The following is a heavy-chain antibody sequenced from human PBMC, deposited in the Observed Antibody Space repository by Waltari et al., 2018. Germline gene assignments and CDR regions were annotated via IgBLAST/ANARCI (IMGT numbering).Heavy chain of an antibody. CDR1: GGSFPDYY. Sequence: QVQLQESGPGLVKPSETLSLTCTVSGGSFPDYYWSWIRQPPGKGLEWIGYIHYRGDTNHNPSLKGRVTISSDTSQSQFSLELSSVTAADTAVYYCARYGTGTKKNFDLWGRGTLVTVSS. D-gene: IGHD1-1*01. CDR2: IHYRGDT. V-gene: IGHV4-59*08. CDR3: ARYGTGTKKNFDL. J-gene: IGHJ2*01.